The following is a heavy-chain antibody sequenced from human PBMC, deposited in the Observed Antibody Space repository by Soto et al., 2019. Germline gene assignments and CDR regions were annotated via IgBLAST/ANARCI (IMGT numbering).Heavy chain of an antibody. CDR1: GGSISSSSSY. CDR3: AARGVYELLTGLNWFDP. V-gene: IGHV4-39*02. CDR2: IHYTGSP. D-gene: IGHD4-17*01. Sequence: QLQLQESGPGLARPSETLSLTCTVSGGSISSSSSYWAFIRQPPGKGLEWIGTIHYTGSPYYNPSCNHPVTIFIVPPGNHLSLTFRSVPAADTATYYCAARGVYELLTGLNWFDPWGQGTLVTVSS. J-gene: IGHJ5*02.